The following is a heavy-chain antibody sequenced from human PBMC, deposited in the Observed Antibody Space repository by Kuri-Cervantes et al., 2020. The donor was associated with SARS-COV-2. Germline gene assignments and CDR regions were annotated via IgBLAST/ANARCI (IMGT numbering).Heavy chain of an antibody. CDR1: GFTFSSYA. D-gene: IGHD3-3*01. CDR2: ISYDGSNK. V-gene: IGHV3-30*14. CDR3: ASSHQNTIFGGNWFDP. J-gene: IGHJ5*02. Sequence: GGSLRLSCAASGFTFSSYAMHWVRQAPGKGLEWVAVISYDGSNKYYADSVKGRFTISRDNSKNTLYLQMNSLRAEDTAVYYCASSHQNTIFGGNWFDPWGQGTLVTDSS.